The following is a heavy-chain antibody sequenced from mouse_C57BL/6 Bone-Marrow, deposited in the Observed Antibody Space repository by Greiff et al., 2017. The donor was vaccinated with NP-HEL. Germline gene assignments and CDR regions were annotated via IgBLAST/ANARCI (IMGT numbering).Heavy chain of an antibody. V-gene: IGHV1-50*01. D-gene: IGHD1-1*01. CDR1: GYTFTTYW. CDR3: ARKAYCGGSDEFAY. CDR2: IDPSDSYT. J-gene: IGHJ3*01. Sequence: QVQLQQPGAELVKPGASVKLSCKASGYTFTTYWMQWVKQRPGQGLEWIGEIDPSDSYTNYNQKFKGKATLTVDTASSTANMQLSSLTSEASAGYYCARKAYCGGSDEFAYWGQGTLVTVSA.